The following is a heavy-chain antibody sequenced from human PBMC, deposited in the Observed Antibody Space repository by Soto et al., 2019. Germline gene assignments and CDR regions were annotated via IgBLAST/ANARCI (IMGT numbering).Heavy chain of an antibody. D-gene: IGHD3-16*01. CDR1: GHTFTGNY. J-gene: IGHJ4*02. CDR2: INPDGDVT. CDR3: ARHQRDDASRKIDC. V-gene: IGHV1-46*01. Sequence: GASVKVSCKASGHTFTGNYMHWVRQAPGQGLEWMGIINPDGDVTTYAHKFRGRVTLTREMSTSTSYMELSSLKASDTAMYYCARHQRDDASRKIDCWGQGTLVTVSS.